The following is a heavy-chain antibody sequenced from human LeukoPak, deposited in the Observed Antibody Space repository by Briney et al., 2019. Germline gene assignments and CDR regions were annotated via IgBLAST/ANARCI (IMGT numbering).Heavy chain of an antibody. J-gene: IGHJ4*02. V-gene: IGHV1-2*02. CDR2: INPNSGGT. CDR3: AKGSIVGATFDYFGY. Sequence: ASVKVSCKASGYTFTSYYMHWVRQAPGQGLEWMGWINPNSGGTNYAQKFQGRVTMTRDTSISTAYMDLSRLRSDDTAVYYCAKGSIVGATFDYFGYWGQGTLVTVSS. D-gene: IGHD1-26*01. CDR1: GYTFTSYY.